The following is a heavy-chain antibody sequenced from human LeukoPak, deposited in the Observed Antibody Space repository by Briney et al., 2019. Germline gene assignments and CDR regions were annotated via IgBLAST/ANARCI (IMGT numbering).Heavy chain of an antibody. Sequence: GESLKISCKGSGYSFTSYWIGWVRQMPGKGLEWRGIIYPGDSDTRYSPSFQGQVTISADKSISTAYLQWSSLKASDTAMYYCARHYYYDSSGSYAFDIWGQGTMVTVSS. CDR1: GYSFTSYW. CDR3: ARHYYYDSSGSYAFDI. V-gene: IGHV5-51*01. CDR2: IYPGDSDT. D-gene: IGHD3-22*01. J-gene: IGHJ3*02.